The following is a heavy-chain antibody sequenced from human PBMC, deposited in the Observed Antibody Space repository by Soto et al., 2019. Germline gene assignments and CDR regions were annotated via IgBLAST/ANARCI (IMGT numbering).Heavy chain of an antibody. D-gene: IGHD2-2*01. V-gene: IGHV3-21*01. CDR1: GFTFSSYS. CDR3: ARALHCSSTSCYFQH. CDR2: ISSSSSYI. Sequence: EVQLVESGGGLVKPGGSLRLSCAASGFTFSSYSMNWVRQAPGKALEWVSSISSSSSYIYYAASVKGRFTISRDNAQTSLYRQMNSLRAEDTAVYYCARALHCSSTSCYFQHWGQGTLVTVSS. J-gene: IGHJ1*01.